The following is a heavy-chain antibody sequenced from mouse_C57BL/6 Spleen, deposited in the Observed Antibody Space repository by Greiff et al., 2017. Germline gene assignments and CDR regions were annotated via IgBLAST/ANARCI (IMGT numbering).Heavy chain of an antibody. CDR3: ARRDYSNYYAMDY. D-gene: IGHD2-5*01. CDR2: IYPGSGST. CDR1: GYTFTSYW. Sequence: QVQLQQPGAELVKPGASVKMSCKASGYTFTSYWITWVKLRPGQGLEWIGDIYPGSGSTNYNEKFKSKATLTVDTSSSTAYMQLSSLTSEDSAVYYCARRDYSNYYAMDYWGQGTSVTVSS. J-gene: IGHJ4*01. V-gene: IGHV1-55*01.